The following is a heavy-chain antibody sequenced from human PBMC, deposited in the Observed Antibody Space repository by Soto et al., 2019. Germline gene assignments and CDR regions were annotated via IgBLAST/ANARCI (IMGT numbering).Heavy chain of an antibody. CDR1: SGSFSSGIYS. J-gene: IGHJ4*02. CDR3: ARRGSCSNTSCYAFDF. Sequence: QLQVQESGPGLVKPSETLSLTCTVSSGSFSSGIYSWGRIRQPPGKGLEWIGSIYYSGDTYYNPSLESRVAISIDTSNRQFSLKVSSLTATDTAVYYCARRGSCSNTSCYAFDFWAQGTLVTVSS. D-gene: IGHD2-2*01. V-gene: IGHV4-39*01. CDR2: IYYSGDT.